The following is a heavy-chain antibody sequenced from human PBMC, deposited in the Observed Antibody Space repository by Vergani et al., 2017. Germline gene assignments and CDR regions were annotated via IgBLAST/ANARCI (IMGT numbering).Heavy chain of an antibody. V-gene: IGHV3-30*02. CDR3: AKEGGGYCSEGTCYPEY. CDR2: IRTDESSR. D-gene: IGHD2-15*01. Sequence: QVQLVESGGGVVQPGGSLTLSCAASGFTFNSYAMHWVRQAPGKGLEWVASIRTDESSRYYGDSMECPFTISRDNSKNTLYLQMKSLRPEDTAVYYCAKEGGGYCSEGTCYPEYWGQGTLVIVSS. CDR1: GFTFNSYA. J-gene: IGHJ4*02.